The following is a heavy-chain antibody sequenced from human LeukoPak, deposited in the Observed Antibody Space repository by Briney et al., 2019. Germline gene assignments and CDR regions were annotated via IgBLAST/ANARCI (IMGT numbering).Heavy chain of an antibody. D-gene: IGHD2/OR15-2a*01. CDR2: ISRSGGTL. Sequence: PGGSLRLSCAASGFTFSNSEMNWVRQAPGKGLEWVSYISRSGGTLCYADSVKGRFTISRDNTKNLLYLQMNSLRAEDTAVYYCAKGQNSHFDYWGQGTLVTVSS. J-gene: IGHJ4*02. CDR3: AKGQNSHFDY. CDR1: GFTFSNSE. V-gene: IGHV3-48*03.